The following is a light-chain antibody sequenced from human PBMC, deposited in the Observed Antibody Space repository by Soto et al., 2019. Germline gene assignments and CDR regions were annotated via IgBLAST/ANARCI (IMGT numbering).Light chain of an antibody. CDR1: QNINNW. CDR2: DAS. Sequence: DIQMTQSPSTLSASIGDRVTITCRASQNINNWIAWYQQRPGKAPKFLIYDASTLGSGVPSRFSGIGFGTEFSLTISSLQPDDFGSYYCQHMRKFGQGTKVESK. J-gene: IGKJ1*01. V-gene: IGKV1-5*01. CDR3: QHMRK.